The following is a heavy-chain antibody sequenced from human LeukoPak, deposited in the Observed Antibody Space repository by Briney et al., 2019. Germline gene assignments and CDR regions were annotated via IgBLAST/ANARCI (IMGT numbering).Heavy chain of an antibody. V-gene: IGHV3-21*01. D-gene: IGHD3-10*01. CDR3: VSVPYYYHSCF. CDR1: GFTFSNYT. Sequence: GGSLRLSCAASGFTFSNYTMNWVRQAPGQGLEWVSSISSSSSYIYYADSMQGRFTISRDNAKNPLYLKMNSLIAEDTAVYYCVSVPYYYHSCFWGQGTLVTVSS. J-gene: IGHJ4*02. CDR2: ISSSSSYI.